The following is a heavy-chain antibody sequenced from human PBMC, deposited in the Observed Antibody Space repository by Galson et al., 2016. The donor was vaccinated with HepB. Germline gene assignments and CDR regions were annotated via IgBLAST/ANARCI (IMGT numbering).Heavy chain of an antibody. J-gene: IGHJ6*02. CDR2: IWYDGSNK. CDR3: AKDGGDSSGGMDV. D-gene: IGHD2-21*02. CDR1: GFTFSSYG. Sequence: SLRLSCAASGFTFSSYGMHWVRQAPGKGLEWVAIIWYDGSNKYYADSVKGRFTIPRDNSINTLYLQMNSLIAEDTAVYYRAKDGGDSSGGMDVWGQGTTVTVSS. V-gene: IGHV3-33*06.